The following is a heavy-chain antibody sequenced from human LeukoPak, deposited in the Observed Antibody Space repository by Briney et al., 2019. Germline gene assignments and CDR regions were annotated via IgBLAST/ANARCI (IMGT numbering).Heavy chain of an antibody. V-gene: IGHV1-18*01. CDR2: ISAYNGNT. Sequence: SVKVSCKASGYTFTSYGISWVRQAPGQGLEWMGWISAYNGNTNYAQKLQGRVTMTTDTSTSTAYMELRSLRPDDTAVYYCARPPFLAYYYGMDVWGQGTTVTVSS. CDR1: GYTFTSYG. J-gene: IGHJ6*02. CDR3: ARPPFLAYYYGMDV.